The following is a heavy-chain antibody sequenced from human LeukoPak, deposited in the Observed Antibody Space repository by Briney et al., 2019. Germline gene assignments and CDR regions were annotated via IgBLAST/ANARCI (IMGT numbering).Heavy chain of an antibody. CDR1: GGTFSSYV. D-gene: IGHD2-15*01. CDR3: ASLGLGYCSGGRCPGYFDL. J-gene: IGHJ2*01. CDR2: IIPILGIA. V-gene: IGHV1-69*04. Sequence: VASVKVSCKASGGTFSSYVISWVRQPPGQGLDWMGRIIPILGIANYARRFQGRVTITADKSTTTAYMELSSLRSEETAVYYCASLGLGYCSGGRCPGYFDLWGRGTLVTVS.